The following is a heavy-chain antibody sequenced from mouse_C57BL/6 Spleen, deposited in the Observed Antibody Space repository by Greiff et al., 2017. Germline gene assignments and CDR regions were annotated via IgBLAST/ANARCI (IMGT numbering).Heavy chain of an antibody. CDR2: ISSGSSTI. CDR3: AKAGYDSYYYAMDY. D-gene: IGHD2-4*01. J-gene: IGHJ4*01. Sequence: EVMLVESGGGLVKPGGSLKLSCAASGFTFSDYGMHWVRQAPEKGLEWVAYISSGSSTIYYADTVKGRFTISRDNAKNTLFLQMTSLRSEDTAMYYCAKAGYDSYYYAMDYWGQGTSVTVSS. V-gene: IGHV5-17*01. CDR1: GFTFSDYG.